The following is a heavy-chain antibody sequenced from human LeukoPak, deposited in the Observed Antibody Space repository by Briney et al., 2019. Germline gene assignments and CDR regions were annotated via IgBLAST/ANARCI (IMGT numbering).Heavy chain of an antibody. D-gene: IGHD3-22*01. Sequence: GASVKVSCKASGYTFTGYYMHWVGQAPGQGLEWMGWINPNSGGTNYAQKFQGRVTMTRDTSIGTAYMELSRLRSDDTAVYYCARDSSVASSGCFFDWGQGTLVTVSS. J-gene: IGHJ4*02. CDR2: INPNSGGT. CDR1: GYTFTGYY. CDR3: ARDSSVASSGCFFD. V-gene: IGHV1-2*02.